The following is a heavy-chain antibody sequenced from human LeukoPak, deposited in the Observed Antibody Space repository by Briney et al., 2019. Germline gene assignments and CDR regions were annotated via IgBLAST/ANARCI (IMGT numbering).Heavy chain of an antibody. D-gene: IGHD2-2*01. CDR2: IYYSGST. CDR3: ARSRPRVGMYYFDY. J-gene: IGHJ4*02. Sequence: SETLSLTCTVSGGSISSSSYYWGWIRQPPGKGLEWIGSIYYSGSTYYNPSLKSRVTISVDKSKNQFSLKLSSVTAADTAVYYCARSRPRVGMYYFDYWGQGTLVTVSS. CDR1: GGSISSSSYY. V-gene: IGHV4-39*07.